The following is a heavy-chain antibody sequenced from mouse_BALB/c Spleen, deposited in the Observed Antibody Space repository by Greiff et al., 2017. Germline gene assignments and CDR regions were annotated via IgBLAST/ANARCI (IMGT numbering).Heavy chain of an antibody. V-gene: IGHV5-17*02. Sequence: EVMLVESGGGLVQPGGSRKLSCAASGFTFSSFGMHWVRQAPEKGLEWVAYISSGSSTTYYADTVKGRFTISRDNPKNTLFLQMTSLRSEDTAMYYCARWDPFGYWGQGTLVTVSA. CDR1: GFTFSSFG. CDR2: ISSGSSTT. CDR3: ARWDPFGY. J-gene: IGHJ3*01. D-gene: IGHD4-1*01.